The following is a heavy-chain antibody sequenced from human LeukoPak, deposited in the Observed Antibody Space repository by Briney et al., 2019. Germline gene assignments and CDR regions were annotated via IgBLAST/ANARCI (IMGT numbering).Heavy chain of an antibody. CDR3: AKDGYNDY. CDR1: GFTFSSSA. V-gene: IGHV3-23*01. D-gene: IGHD1-14*01. CDR2: ISASGGST. Sequence: GGSLRLSCAASGFTFSSSAMSWVRQVPGKGLEWVSGISASGGSTNYADSVKGRFTISRDNSKNTLYLQMNSLRAEDTAVYYCAKDGYNDYWGQGTLVTVSS. J-gene: IGHJ4*02.